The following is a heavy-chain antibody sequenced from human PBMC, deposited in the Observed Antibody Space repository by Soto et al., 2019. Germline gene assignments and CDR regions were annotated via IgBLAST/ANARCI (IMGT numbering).Heavy chain of an antibody. D-gene: IGHD4-17*01. CDR2: IKSKTDGGTT. CDR3: TTASAYYGDYGMDV. V-gene: IGHV3-15*01. J-gene: IGHJ6*02. Sequence: EVQLVESGGGLVKPGRSLRLSCAASGFTFSNAWMSWVRQAPGKGLEWVGRIKSKTDGGTTDYAAPVKGRFTISRDDSKNTLYLQMNSLKTADTAVYSCTTASAYYGDYGMDVWGQGTTVTVSS. CDR1: GFTFSNAW.